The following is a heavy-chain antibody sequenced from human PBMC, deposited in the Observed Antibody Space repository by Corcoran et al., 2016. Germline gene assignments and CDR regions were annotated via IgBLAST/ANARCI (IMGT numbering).Heavy chain of an antibody. V-gene: IGHV4-59*01. Sequence: QVQLQESGPGLVKPSENLSLTCTVFGGSIRSYYCSWIRQPPGKGLEWLGYIYYSGSTNYNPSLKSRVTISVDTSKNQLSLKLSSVTAADTAVYYCAIDVRARGLFDYWGQGTLVTVSS. J-gene: IGHJ4*02. CDR1: GGSIRSYY. CDR3: AIDVRARGLFDY. D-gene: IGHD4-17*01. CDR2: IYYSGST.